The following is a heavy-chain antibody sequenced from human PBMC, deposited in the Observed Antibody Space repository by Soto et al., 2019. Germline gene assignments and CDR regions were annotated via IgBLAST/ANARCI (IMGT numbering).Heavy chain of an antibody. CDR1: GFTFSSYG. J-gene: IGHJ6*02. D-gene: IGHD3-10*01. Sequence: QVPLVESGGGVVQPGRSLRLSCAASGFTFSSYGMHWVRQAPGKGLEWVAVIWYDGSNKYYADSVKGRFTISRDNSKHTLYLQMNSLRAEDTAVYYCARDTARAMVRIYYGMDVWGQGTTVTVSS. V-gene: IGHV3-33*01. CDR3: ARDTARAMVRIYYGMDV. CDR2: IWYDGSNK.